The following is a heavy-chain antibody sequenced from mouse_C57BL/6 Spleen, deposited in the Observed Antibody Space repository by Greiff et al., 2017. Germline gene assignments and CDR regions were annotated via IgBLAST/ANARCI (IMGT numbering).Heavy chain of an antibody. J-gene: IGHJ2*01. CDR2: IYPGDGDT. Sequence: QVQLQQSGAELVKPGASVKISCKASGYAFSSYWMNWVKQRPGKGLEWIGQIYPGDGDTNYNGKFKGKATLTADKSSSTAYMQLSSLTSEDSAVYFCAGAGYYYGSRHYFDYWGQGTTLTVSS. V-gene: IGHV1-80*01. CDR1: GYAFSSYW. CDR3: AGAGYYYGSRHYFDY. D-gene: IGHD1-1*01.